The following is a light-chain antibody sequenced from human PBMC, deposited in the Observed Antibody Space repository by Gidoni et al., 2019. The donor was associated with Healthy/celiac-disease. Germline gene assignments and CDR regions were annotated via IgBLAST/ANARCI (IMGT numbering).Light chain of an antibody. J-gene: IGKJ1*01. CDR2: WAS. V-gene: IGKV4-1*01. Sequence: DIVMTQSPDSLAVSLGERATINCKSSQSVLYRSNNKNYLAWYQQKPGQPPKLLIYWASTRESGVPDRFSGSGSGTDFTLTISSLQAEDVAVYYCQQYYSTPSWTFGQXTKVEIK. CDR3: QQYYSTPSWT. CDR1: QSVLYRSNNKNY.